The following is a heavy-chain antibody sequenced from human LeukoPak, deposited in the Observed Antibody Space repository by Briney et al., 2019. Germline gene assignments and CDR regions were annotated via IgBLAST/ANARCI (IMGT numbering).Heavy chain of an antibody. J-gene: IGHJ3*02. Sequence: SETLSLTCTVSGGSISSPNYYWGWVRQPPGKGLEWIGYIYYIGETHYNPSLACRVTIANDTAKTQFSLAFTSVTSAATAVYYFAREVDAVTAAAYAFDIWGQGTMVTVSS. V-gene: IGHV4-30-4*01. CDR2: IYYIGET. D-gene: IGHD2-21*02. CDR3: AREVDAVTAAAYAFDI. CDR1: GGSISSPNYY.